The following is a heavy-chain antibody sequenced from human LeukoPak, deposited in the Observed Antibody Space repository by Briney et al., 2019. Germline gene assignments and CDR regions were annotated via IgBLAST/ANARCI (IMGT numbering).Heavy chain of an antibody. CDR3: ARERGGDAFDI. J-gene: IGHJ3*02. CDR1: GFTFSDCH. Sequence: GGSLRLSCAASGFTFSDCHIHWVRQAPGKGLDWVALIWYDEDAKFYADSVKGRFTISRDNSKDTLYLQINSLGVEDTAVYYCARERGGDAFDIWGQGTMVTVSS. D-gene: IGHD2-15*01. V-gene: IGHV3-33*01. CDR2: IWYDEDAK.